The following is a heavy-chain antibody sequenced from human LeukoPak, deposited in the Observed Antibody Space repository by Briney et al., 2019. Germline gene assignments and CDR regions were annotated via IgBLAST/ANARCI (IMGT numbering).Heavy chain of an antibody. CDR1: GFTFSGYW. CDR3: ARAVSFLAAGKGHFDN. D-gene: IGHD6-13*01. Sequence: PGGSLRLSCAASGFTFSGYWMSWVRQAPGKGLEWVANIKQDGSEKYYVDSVKGRFTISRDNTRKSLYLEINSLGAEDTAIYYCARAVSFLAAGKGHFDNWGQGALVTVSS. CDR2: IKQDGSEK. J-gene: IGHJ4*02. V-gene: IGHV3-7*01.